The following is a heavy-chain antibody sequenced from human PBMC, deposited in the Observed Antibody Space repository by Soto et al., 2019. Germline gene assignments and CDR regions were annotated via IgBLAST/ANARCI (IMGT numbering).Heavy chain of an antibody. J-gene: IGHJ4*02. D-gene: IGHD1-26*01. Sequence: QVQLQESGRGLVKPSQTLSLTCTVSSGSISSGSYYWSWIRQHPGKGLEWIGYIYYSGSTYYNPSLKSRVTISVDTSKNQFSLKLSSVTAADTAVYYCAREGGIVGATAADYWGQGTLVTVSS. CDR2: IYYSGST. CDR1: SGSISSGSYY. V-gene: IGHV4-31*03. CDR3: AREGGIVGATAADY.